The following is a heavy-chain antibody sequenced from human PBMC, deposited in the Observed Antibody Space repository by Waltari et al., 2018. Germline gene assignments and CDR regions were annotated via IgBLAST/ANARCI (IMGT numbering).Heavy chain of an antibody. CDR3: AKGRGEMGATAGFDS. D-gene: IGHD1-26*01. CDR1: GFTFSTYA. V-gene: IGHV3-23*01. Sequence: EVQLLESGGGLVQPGGSVRLSCAASGFTFSTYAMSWVRPAPGQGLGWVSAVSGSGGASHYADSVKGRFTISRDNSKNTLYLQMNSLRAEDTAVFYCAKGRGEMGATAGFDSWGQGTLVTVSS. J-gene: IGHJ4*02. CDR2: VSGSGGAS.